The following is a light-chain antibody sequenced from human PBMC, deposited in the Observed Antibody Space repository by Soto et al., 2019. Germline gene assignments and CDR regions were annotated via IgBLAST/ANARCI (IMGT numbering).Light chain of an antibody. CDR2: GAS. J-gene: IGKJ4*01. CDR3: QQYGSTHT. Sequence: EIVLTQSPGPLSLSPGEIATLSCRASQSVSSNYLAWYQQKPGQAPSLLIYGASIRATGIPDKFSGSGSGKDFTLTITRREPEGFAVYYCQQYGSTHTFGGGTKVEIK. V-gene: IGKV3-20*01. CDR1: QSVSSNY.